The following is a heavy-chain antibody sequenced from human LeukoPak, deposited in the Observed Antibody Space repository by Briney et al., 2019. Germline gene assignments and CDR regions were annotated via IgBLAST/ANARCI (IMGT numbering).Heavy chain of an antibody. D-gene: IGHD3-10*01. CDR2: ISSSGSTI. Sequence: GGSLRLSCAASGFTISDYYMSWIRQAPGKGLEWVSYISSSGSTIYYADSVKGRFTISRDNAKNSLYLQMNSLRAEDTAVYYCARATFYYGSGSYFRYFDYWGQGTLVTVSS. CDR1: GFTISDYY. V-gene: IGHV3-11*04. J-gene: IGHJ4*02. CDR3: ARATFYYGSGSYFRYFDY.